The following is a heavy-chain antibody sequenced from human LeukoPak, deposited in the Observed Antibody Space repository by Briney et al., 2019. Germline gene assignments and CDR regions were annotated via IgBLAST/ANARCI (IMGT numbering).Heavy chain of an antibody. CDR3: ARGLDTMVRGVLTY. CDR1: GFTFSSYT. CDR2: ISSSSSYI. V-gene: IGHV3-21*01. D-gene: IGHD3-10*01. J-gene: IGHJ4*02. Sequence: GGSLRLSCAASGFTFSSYTMNWVRQAPGKGLEWVSSISSSSSYIYYADSVKGRFTISRDNAKNSLYLQMNSQRAEDTAVYYCARGLDTMVRGVLTYWGQGTLVTVSS.